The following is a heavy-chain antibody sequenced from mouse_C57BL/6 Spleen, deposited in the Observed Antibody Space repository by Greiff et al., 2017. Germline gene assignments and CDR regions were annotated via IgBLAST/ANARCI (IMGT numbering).Heavy chain of an antibody. CDR3: ARGRYDGYAFDY. CDR1: GYTFTDYN. J-gene: IGHJ2*01. CDR2: INPNNGGT. V-gene: IGHV1-22*01. Sequence: VQLQQSGPELVKPGASVKMSCKASGYTFTDYNMHWVKQSHGKSLEWIGYINPNNGGTSYNQKFKGKATLTVNKSSSTAYMERRSLTSEDSAVYYCARGRYDGYAFDYWGQGTTLTVSS. D-gene: IGHD2-3*01.